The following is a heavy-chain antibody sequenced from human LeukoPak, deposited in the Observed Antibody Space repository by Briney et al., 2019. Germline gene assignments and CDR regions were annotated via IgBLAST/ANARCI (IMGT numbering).Heavy chain of an antibody. Sequence: GGSLRLSCAASGFTFSSYWMSWVRQAPGKGLEWVANIKQDGREKYYVDSVKGRFTISRDNAKNSLYLQMNSLRAEDTAVYYCARSRDSGSYYSSLDYWGQGTLVTVSS. CDR3: ARSRDSGSYYSSLDY. V-gene: IGHV3-7*01. CDR2: IKQDGREK. J-gene: IGHJ4*02. D-gene: IGHD1-26*01. CDR1: GFTFSSYW.